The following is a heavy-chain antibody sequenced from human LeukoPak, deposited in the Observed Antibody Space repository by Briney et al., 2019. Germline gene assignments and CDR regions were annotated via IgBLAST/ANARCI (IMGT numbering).Heavy chain of an antibody. V-gene: IGHV1-2*02. J-gene: IGHJ5*02. D-gene: IGHD2-21*01. CDR3: ARGSRLGAIEDWFDP. CDR2: INPNSGGT. CDR1: GYTFTGYY. Sequence: ASVKVSCKASGYTFTGYYMHWVRQAPGQGLEWMGWINPNSGGTNYAQKFQGRVTMTRDTSIATAYMELSSLRSDDTAVYYCARGSRLGAIEDWFDPWGQGTLVTVSS.